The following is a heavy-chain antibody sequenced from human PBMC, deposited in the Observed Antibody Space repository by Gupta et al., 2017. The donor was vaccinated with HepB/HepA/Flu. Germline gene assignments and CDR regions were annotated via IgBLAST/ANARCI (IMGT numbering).Heavy chain of an antibody. Sequence: QVQLVESGGGVVQPGRSLRLSCAASGFTFSSYGMHWVRQAPGKGLEGVAVIWYDGSNKYYADSVKGRFTISRDNSKNTLYLQMNSLRAEDTAVYYCARDLAHGAPRVGLVDYWGQGTLVTVSS. D-gene: IGHD4-17*01. V-gene: IGHV3-33*01. CDR1: GFTFSSYG. CDR2: IWYDGSNK. CDR3: ARDLAHGAPRVGLVDY. J-gene: IGHJ4*02.